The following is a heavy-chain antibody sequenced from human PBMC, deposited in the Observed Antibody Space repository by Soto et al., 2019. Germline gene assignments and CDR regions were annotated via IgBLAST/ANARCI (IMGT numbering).Heavy chain of an antibody. J-gene: IGHJ5*02. CDR1: GASVSSGAYY. V-gene: IGHV4-31*03. D-gene: IGHD3-10*01. CDR3: ARAKDYYGSGSYLGVNWFDP. CDR2: IYESGYT. Sequence: SETLSLTCTVSGASVSSGAYYWGWVRQRPGRGLEWIGYIYESGYTYYNTSLKSRLTISLDRSNNQFSLGLTSVTAADTAVYYCARAKDYYGSGSYLGVNWFDPWGQGTLVIVSS.